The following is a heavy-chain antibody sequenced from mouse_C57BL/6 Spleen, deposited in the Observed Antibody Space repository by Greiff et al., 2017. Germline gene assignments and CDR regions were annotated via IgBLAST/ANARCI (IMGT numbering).Heavy chain of an antibody. J-gene: IGHJ2*01. CDR3: ARSTTVVAGFDY. V-gene: IGHV1-64*01. CDR1: GYTFTSYW. Sequence: QVQLQQPGAELVKPGASVKLSCKASGYTFTSYWMHWVKQRPGQGLEWIGMIHPNSGSTNYNEKFKSKATLTVDKSSSTAYMQRSSLTSEDSAVXYCARSTTVVAGFDYWGQGTTLTVSS. CDR2: IHPNSGST. D-gene: IGHD1-1*01.